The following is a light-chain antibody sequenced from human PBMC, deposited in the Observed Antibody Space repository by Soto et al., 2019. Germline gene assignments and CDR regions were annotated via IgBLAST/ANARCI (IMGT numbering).Light chain of an antibody. CDR2: KIS. Sequence: DIVMTQTPLSSPVTLGQPASISCRSSQSLAYTDGNTYLSWLQQRPGQPPRLLIYKISSRFSGVPDRFSGSGAGTDFTLKISRVEAEDVGVYYCMQATQFPYTFGQGTRLEIK. J-gene: IGKJ2*01. V-gene: IGKV2-24*01. CDR1: QSLAYTDGNTY. CDR3: MQATQFPYT.